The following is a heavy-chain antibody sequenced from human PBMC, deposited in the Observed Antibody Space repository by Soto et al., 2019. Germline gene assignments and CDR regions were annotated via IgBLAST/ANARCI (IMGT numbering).Heavy chain of an antibody. CDR3: ARDYYDFWSGYSSQLWFDP. J-gene: IGHJ5*02. Sequence: GASVKVSCKASGYTFTSYGISWVRQAPIQGLEWMGWISAYNGNTNYAQKLQGRVTMTTDTSTSTAYMELRSLRSDDTAVYYCARDYYDFWSGYSSQLWFDPWGQGTLVTV. V-gene: IGHV1-18*04. D-gene: IGHD3-3*01. CDR1: GYTFTSYG. CDR2: ISAYNGNT.